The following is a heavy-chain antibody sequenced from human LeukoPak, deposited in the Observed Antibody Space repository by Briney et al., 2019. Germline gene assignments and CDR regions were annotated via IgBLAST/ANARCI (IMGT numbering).Heavy chain of an antibody. V-gene: IGHV4-59*08. CDR3: ARHPRGHDGGAFDI. J-gene: IGHJ3*02. CDR2: IYYSGST. D-gene: IGHD4-23*01. Sequence: PSETLSLTCTVSGGSISSYYWSWLRQPPGKGLEWIGYIYYSGSTNYNPSLKSRVTISVDTSKNQFSLKLSSVTAADTAVYYCARHPRGHDGGAFDIWGQGTMVTVSS. CDR1: GGSISSYY.